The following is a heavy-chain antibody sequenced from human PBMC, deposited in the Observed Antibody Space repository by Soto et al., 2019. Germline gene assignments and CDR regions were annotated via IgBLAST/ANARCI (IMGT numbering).Heavy chain of an antibody. J-gene: IGHJ4*02. CDR2: IIPIFGTA. CDR1: GGTFSSYA. D-gene: IGHD3-22*01. CDR3: VSPMGSSGYYRA. V-gene: IGHV1-69*01. Sequence: QVHLVQSGAEVKKPGSSVNVSCKASGGTFSSYAISWVRQAPGEGLEWMGGIIPIFGTANYAQKFQGRVTITADESTSTAYMELSSLRSEDTAVYYCVSPMGSSGYYRAWGQGTLVTVSS.